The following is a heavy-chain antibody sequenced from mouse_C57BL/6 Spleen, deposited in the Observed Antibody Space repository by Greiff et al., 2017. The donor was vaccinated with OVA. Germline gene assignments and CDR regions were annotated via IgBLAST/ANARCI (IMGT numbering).Heavy chain of an antibody. CDR1: GYTFTSYG. D-gene: IGHD1-1*01. CDR3: ARSITTVVATDCDY. Sequence: QVQLQQSGAELARPGASVKLSCKASGYTFTSYGISWVKQRTGQGLECIGAIYPRSGNTYYNEKFKGKATLTADKSSSTAYMELRSLTSEDSAVYFCARSITTVVATDCDYWGQGTTLTVSS. CDR2: IYPRSGNT. V-gene: IGHV1-81*01. J-gene: IGHJ2*01.